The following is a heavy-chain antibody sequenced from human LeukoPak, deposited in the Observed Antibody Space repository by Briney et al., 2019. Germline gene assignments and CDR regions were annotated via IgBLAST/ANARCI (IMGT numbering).Heavy chain of an antibody. D-gene: IGHD2/OR15-2a*01. CDR2: IYYSGST. V-gene: IGHV4-59*01. CDR3: ARGPYGLLREFDY. CDR1: GGSISSYY. Sequence: SGTLSLTCTVSGGSISSYYWSWIRQPPGKGLEWIGYIYYSGSTNYNPSLKSRVTISVDTSKNQFSLKLSSVTAADTAVYYCARGPYGLLREFDYWGQGTLVTVSS. J-gene: IGHJ4*02.